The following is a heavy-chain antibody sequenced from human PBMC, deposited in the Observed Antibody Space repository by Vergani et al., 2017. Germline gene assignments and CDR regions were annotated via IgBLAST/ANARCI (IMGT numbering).Heavy chain of an antibody. J-gene: IGHJ3*02. D-gene: IGHD3-22*01. V-gene: IGHV4-59*01. CDR2: IYYSGGT. Sequence: QVQLQESGPGLVKPSETLSLTCTVSGGSISSYYWSWIRQPPGKGLEWIGYIYYSGGTNYNPSLKSRVTIPVDTSKNQFSLKLSSVTAADTAVYYCARLLTYYYDSSGYYDAFDIWGQGTMVTVSS. CDR1: GGSISSYY. CDR3: ARLLTYYYDSSGYYDAFDI.